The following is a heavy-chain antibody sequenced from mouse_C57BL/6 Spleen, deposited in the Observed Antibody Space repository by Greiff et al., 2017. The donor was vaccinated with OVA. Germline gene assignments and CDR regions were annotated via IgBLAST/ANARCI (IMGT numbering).Heavy chain of an antibody. CDR3: ARAPYYYGSSYDWYFDV. Sequence: EVKVVESEGGLVQPGSSMKLSCTASGFTFSDYYMAWVRQVPEKGLEWVANINYDGSSTYYLDSLKSRFIISRDNAKNILYLQMSSLKSEDTATYYCARAPYYYGSSYDWYFDVWGTGTTVTVSS. CDR2: INYDGSST. V-gene: IGHV5-16*01. CDR1: GFTFSDYY. J-gene: IGHJ1*03. D-gene: IGHD1-1*01.